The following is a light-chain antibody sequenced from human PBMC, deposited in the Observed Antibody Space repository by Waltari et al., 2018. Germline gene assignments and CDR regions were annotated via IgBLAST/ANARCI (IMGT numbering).Light chain of an antibody. J-gene: IGLJ1*01. CDR2: EVG. Sequence: QSALTQPASVSGSPGQSITISCTGTSSDVGGYNYVSWYQQHPDKVPKLMIYEVGSRPSGVFVRFSGSKSGNTASLTISGLQAEDEADYYCSSYRSSSTLKYVFGTGTKVTVL. CDR3: SSYRSSSTLKYV. CDR1: SSDVGGYNY. V-gene: IGLV2-14*01.